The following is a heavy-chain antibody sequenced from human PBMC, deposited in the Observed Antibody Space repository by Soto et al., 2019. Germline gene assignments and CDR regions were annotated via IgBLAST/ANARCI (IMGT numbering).Heavy chain of an antibody. CDR3: ARGGAMGVDY. CDR2: IYFDGITT. CDR1: GFTFNTHW. D-gene: IGHD1-26*01. Sequence: GSLRLSCTASGFTFNTHWMHWVRQAPGKGLAWVSRIYFDGITTNYADSVKGRLTVSRDNAKNTVYLHVNTLRDEDAAVYYCARGGAMGVDYWGQGTLVTVSS. J-gene: IGHJ4*02. V-gene: IGHV3-74*01.